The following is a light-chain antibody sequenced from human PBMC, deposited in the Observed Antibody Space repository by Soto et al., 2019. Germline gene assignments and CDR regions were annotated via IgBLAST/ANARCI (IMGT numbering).Light chain of an antibody. Sequence: QSVLTQPASVSGSPGHSITISCTGTSSDVGGYNFVSWDQQHPGKAPKLIISDVSNRPSGVSTRFSGSKSGNTASLTISGLQAEDEADYYCSSYTSINTHVFGTGTKVTVL. V-gene: IGLV2-14*01. J-gene: IGLJ1*01. CDR2: DVS. CDR1: SSDVGGYNF. CDR3: SSYTSINTHV.